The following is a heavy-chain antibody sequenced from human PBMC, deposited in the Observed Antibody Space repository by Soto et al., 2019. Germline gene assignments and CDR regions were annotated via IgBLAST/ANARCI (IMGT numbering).Heavy chain of an antibody. Sequence: SVKVSCKASGGTFSSYAISWVRQAPGQGLEWMGGIIPIFGTANYAQKFQGRATITADESTSTAYMELSSLRSEDTAVYYCARGSSGIWGYYYYGMDVWGQGTTVTVSS. CDR3: ARGSSGIWGYYYYGMDV. V-gene: IGHV1-69*13. J-gene: IGHJ6*02. CDR2: IIPIFGTA. D-gene: IGHD3-10*01. CDR1: GGTFSSYA.